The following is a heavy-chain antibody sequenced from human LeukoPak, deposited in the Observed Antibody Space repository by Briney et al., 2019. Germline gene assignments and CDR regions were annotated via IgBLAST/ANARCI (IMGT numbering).Heavy chain of an antibody. CDR2: ISSSGSTI. CDR1: GFTFTGYE. D-gene: IGHD2-15*01. Sequence: GGSLRLSCVASGFTFTGYEMNWVRQAPGKGLEWVSYISSSGSTIYNTDSVKGRFTISRDNAKNSLYLQMNSLRAEDTAVYYCARDLGCSGGSCYPSFDYWGQGTLVTVSS. V-gene: IGHV3-48*03. CDR3: ARDLGCSGGSCYPSFDY. J-gene: IGHJ4*02.